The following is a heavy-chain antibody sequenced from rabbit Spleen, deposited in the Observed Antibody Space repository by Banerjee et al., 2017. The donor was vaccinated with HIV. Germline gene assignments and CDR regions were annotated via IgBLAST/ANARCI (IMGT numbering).Heavy chain of an antibody. V-gene: IGHV1S40*01. D-gene: IGHD8-1*01. Sequence: QSLEESGGGLVQPEGSLTLTCTASGFDFSSSYYMCWVRQAPGKGLEWIACIDSGSSGFTYFASWAKGRFTCSKTSSTTVTLQMTSLTVADTATYFCARDTGSSFSSYGMDLWGPGTLVTVS. CDR2: IDSGSSGFT. J-gene: IGHJ6*01. CDR1: GFDFSSSYY. CDR3: ARDTGSSFSSYGMDL.